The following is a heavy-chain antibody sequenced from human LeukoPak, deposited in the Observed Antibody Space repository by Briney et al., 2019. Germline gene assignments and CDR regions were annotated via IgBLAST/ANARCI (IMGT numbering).Heavy chain of an antibody. CDR3: ARARQTYYYYMDV. CDR2: IWYDGSNK. CDR1: GFTFSSYG. J-gene: IGHJ6*03. Sequence: PGRSLRLSCAASGFTFSSYGMHWVRQAPGKGLEWVAVIWYDGSNKYYADSVKGRFTISRDNSKNTLYLQMNSLRADDTAVYYCARARQTYYYYMDVWGKGTTVTVSS. V-gene: IGHV3-33*01.